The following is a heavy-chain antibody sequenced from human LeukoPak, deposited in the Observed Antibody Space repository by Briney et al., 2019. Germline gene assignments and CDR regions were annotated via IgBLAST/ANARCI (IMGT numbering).Heavy chain of an antibody. Sequence: SETLSLTCNVSGGSISSGDKYWSWIRQPPGKGLEWIGYIYYSGSTYYKPSLKSRPTISVDTSENQFSLHLTSVTAADTAVYFCARVTRWAGLDFWGQGTLVTVSS. V-gene: IGHV4-30-4*01. J-gene: IGHJ4*02. CDR2: IYYSGST. D-gene: IGHD2-21*02. CDR3: ARVTRWAGLDF. CDR1: GGSISSGDKY.